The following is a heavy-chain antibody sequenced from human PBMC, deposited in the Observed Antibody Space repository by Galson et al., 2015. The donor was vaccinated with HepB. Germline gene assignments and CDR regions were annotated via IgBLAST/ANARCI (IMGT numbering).Heavy chain of an antibody. CDR1: GFTFSSYA. D-gene: IGHD2-2*01. Sequence: SLRLSCAASGFTFSSYAMSWVRQAPGKGLEWVSAISGSGGSTYYADSVKGRFTISRDNSKNTLYLQMNSLRAEDTAVYYCARDWKIVVVPAAYIWFDPWGQGTLVTVSS. J-gene: IGHJ5*02. V-gene: IGHV3-23*01. CDR3: ARDWKIVVVPAAYIWFDP. CDR2: ISGSGGST.